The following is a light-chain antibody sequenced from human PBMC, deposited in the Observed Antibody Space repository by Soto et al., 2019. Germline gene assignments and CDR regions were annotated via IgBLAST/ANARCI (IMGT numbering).Light chain of an antibody. V-gene: IGKV3-15*01. J-gene: IGKJ4*01. CDR3: QQCNNWPLT. CDR1: QSVSNN. CDR2: GAS. Sequence: EIVMTQSPATLSVSPGERATLSCRASQSVSNNLAWYQQKPGQAPRLLIYGASTRATGVPARFSGSGSGTEFTLSISSLQSENFAVYYCQQCNNWPLTFGGGTEVEIK.